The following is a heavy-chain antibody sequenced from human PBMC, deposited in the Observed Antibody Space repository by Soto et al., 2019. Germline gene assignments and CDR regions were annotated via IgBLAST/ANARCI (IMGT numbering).Heavy chain of an antibody. J-gene: IGHJ6*02. CDR3: EHSSLSAGGSIYGMDV. CDR2: IYWNDDK. D-gene: IGHD3-16*01. Sequence: QITLKESGPTLVKPTQTLTLTCTFSGFSLSTSGVGVGWIRQPPGKALEWLALIYWNDDKRYSPSLKSRLTITKDTSKTQVVLTMTNIDPVDTATYYCEHSSLSAGGSIYGMDVWGQGTTVTVSS. CDR1: GFSLSTSGVG. V-gene: IGHV2-5*01.